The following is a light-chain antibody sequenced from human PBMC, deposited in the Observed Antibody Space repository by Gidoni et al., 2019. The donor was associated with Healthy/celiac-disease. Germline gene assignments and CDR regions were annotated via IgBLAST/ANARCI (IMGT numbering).Light chain of an antibody. CDR1: NIGSKS. V-gene: IGLV3-21*04. CDR2: YDS. J-gene: IGLJ2*01. Sequence: SYVLTQPPSVSVAPGKTARITCGGNNIGSKSVHWYQQKPGQAPVLVIYYDSARPSGIPERFSGSNSGNPATLTISRFEAGDEADYYCQVWDSSSDLYVVFGGGTKLTVL. CDR3: QVWDSSSDLYVV.